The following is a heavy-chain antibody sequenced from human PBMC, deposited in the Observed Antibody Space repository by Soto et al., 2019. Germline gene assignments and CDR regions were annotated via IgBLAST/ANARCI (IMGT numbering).Heavy chain of an antibody. V-gene: IGHV1-46*02. D-gene: IGHD2-15*01. J-gene: IGHJ6*02. CDR3: ARGGGFSPYYYNLDV. CDR1: GYTLNTYY. Sequence: ASVKVSCKASGYTLNTYYMHWVRQAPGQGPEWMGIINPRGGGTTYAQNFQDRVTMTSDTSSSTVYMELSSLRSEDTAVYYCARGGGFSPYYYNLDVWGQGTTVTVSS. CDR2: INPRGGGT.